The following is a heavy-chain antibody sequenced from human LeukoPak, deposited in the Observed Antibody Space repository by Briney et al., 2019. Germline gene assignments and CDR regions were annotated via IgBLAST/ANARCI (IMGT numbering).Heavy chain of an antibody. J-gene: IGHJ5*02. Sequence: GGSLRLSCAASGFTFSTYGMSWVRQAPGKGLEWVSAISGSGGSTYYADSVKGRFTISRDNSKNALYLQMNSLRAEDTAVYYCAAVDVDTAFPWGQGTLVTVSS. V-gene: IGHV3-23*01. CDR3: AAVDVDTAFP. CDR1: GFTFSTYG. CDR2: ISGSGGST. D-gene: IGHD5-18*01.